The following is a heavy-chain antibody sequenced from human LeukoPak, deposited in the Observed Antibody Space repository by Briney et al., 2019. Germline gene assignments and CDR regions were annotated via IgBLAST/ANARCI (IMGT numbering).Heavy chain of an antibody. D-gene: IGHD3-9*01. CDR1: EFTFSAYA. Sequence: PGGSLRLSCAASEFTFSAYAMHWLRQAPGRGLEWVAFVRYGGNIKYYADSVKGRLTISRDNSKNTLYLQMNSLRPEDTAVYYCTKDLGTEYNIFDYWGQGTLVTVSS. CDR2: VRYGGNIK. J-gene: IGHJ4*02. CDR3: TKDLGTEYNIFDY. V-gene: IGHV3-30*02.